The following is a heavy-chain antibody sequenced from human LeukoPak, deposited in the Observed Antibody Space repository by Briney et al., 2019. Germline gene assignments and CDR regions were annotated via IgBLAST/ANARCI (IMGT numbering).Heavy chain of an antibody. D-gene: IGHD1-26*01. V-gene: IGHV4-59*08. CDR1: GGSISSYY. Sequence: SETLSLTCTVSGGSISSYYWSWIRQPPGKGLEWIGYIYYSGSTNYNPSLKSRVTISVDTSKNQCSLKLSSVTAADTAVYYCASAPVGATSSFDYWGQGTLVTVSS. CDR2: IYYSGST. CDR3: ASAPVGATSSFDY. J-gene: IGHJ4*02.